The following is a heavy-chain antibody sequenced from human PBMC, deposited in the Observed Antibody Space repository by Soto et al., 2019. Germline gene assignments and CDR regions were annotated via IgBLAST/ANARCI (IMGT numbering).Heavy chain of an antibody. Sequence: PSEALSVTCDVSGYSSSSGYYWGWIRQPPGKGLEWIGSIYHSGSTYDNPSLKSRVTISVDTSKNQFSLKLSSVTAAHTAVYYCARDPGSHGPTGFHYWCQGTPVTVSP. J-gene: IGHJ4*02. CDR2: IYHSGST. CDR1: GYSSSSGYY. D-gene: IGHD5-18*01. V-gene: IGHV4-38-2*02. CDR3: ARDPGSHGPTGFHY.